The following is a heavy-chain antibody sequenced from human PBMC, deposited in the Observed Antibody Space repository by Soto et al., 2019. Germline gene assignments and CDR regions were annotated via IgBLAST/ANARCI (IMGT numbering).Heavy chain of an antibody. Sequence: EVQLVESGGGLVQPGGSLRLSCEASGFTFSSYWMSWVRQAPGKGLEWVANIHQDGAGRYYVYSVKGRFTISRDNAKNSLYLQMNSLSVEDTAVYYCSRDGYGGYLDSWGQGTLVTVSS. CDR1: GFTFSSYW. CDR2: IHQDGAGR. V-gene: IGHV3-7*04. CDR3: SRDGYGGYLDS. D-gene: IGHD1-26*01. J-gene: IGHJ4*02.